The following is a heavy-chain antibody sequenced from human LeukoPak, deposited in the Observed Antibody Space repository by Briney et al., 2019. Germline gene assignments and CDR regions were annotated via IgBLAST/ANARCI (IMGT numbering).Heavy chain of an antibody. D-gene: IGHD3-10*01. CDR1: GFTFSNYE. CDR3: ATDDGSGSLCEY. CDR2: ISSSGSTI. J-gene: IGHJ4*02. V-gene: IGHV3-48*03. Sequence: AGGALRLSSAASGFTFSNYEMHWVRQAPGEGLGWVSYISSSGSTIYYADSVKGRFTISRDNAKNSLSLQMNSLRAEDTAVYYCATDDGSGSLCEYWGQGTMVTVSA.